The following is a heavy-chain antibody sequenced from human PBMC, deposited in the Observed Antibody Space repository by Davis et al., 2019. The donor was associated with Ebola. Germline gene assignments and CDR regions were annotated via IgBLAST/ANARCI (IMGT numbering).Heavy chain of an antibody. J-gene: IGHJ4*02. Sequence: ASVKVSCKASGGTFSSHTVSWVRQAPGQGLEWMGWINPHNGNTNYAQNVQGRVTMTTDTSTTTACMEVGSLRSDDTAVYYCARAQFPTTSDHWGQGTLVTVSS. CDR2: INPHNGNT. CDR1: GGTFSSHT. D-gene: IGHD1-1*01. CDR3: ARAQFPTTSDH. V-gene: IGHV1-18*01.